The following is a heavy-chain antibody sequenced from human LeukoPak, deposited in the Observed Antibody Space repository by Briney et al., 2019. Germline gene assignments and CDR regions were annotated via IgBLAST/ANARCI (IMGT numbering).Heavy chain of an antibody. V-gene: IGHV4-59*01. CDR1: GDSISSNY. D-gene: IGHD6-19*01. J-gene: IGHJ5*02. CDR2: IYNSGST. CDR3: ARHAAVEGSSGWSPLWWFDP. Sequence: SETLSLTCTVSGDSISSNYWSWIRQPPGKGLEWIGYIYNSGSTKYNPSLKSRVTISVDTSKNLFSLKLTSVTAADTAVYYCARHAAVEGSSGWSPLWWFDPWGQGTLVTVSS.